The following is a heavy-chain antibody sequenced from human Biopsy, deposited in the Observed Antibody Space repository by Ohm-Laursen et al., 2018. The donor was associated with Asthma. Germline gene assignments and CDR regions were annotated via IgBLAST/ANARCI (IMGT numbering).Heavy chain of an antibody. Sequence: TLSLTCTVSGGSITSSSYYWGWIRQPPGKGMEWIGSMCHSGSPYYHPSLKSRATISVDPPKNHLSLKMSSVTAADTAVYFCVRHQYSSSWSTFDYWGQGALVTVSS. CDR2: MCHSGSP. CDR3: VRHQYSSSWSTFDY. CDR1: GGSITSSSYY. D-gene: IGHD3-22*01. V-gene: IGHV4-39*01. J-gene: IGHJ4*02.